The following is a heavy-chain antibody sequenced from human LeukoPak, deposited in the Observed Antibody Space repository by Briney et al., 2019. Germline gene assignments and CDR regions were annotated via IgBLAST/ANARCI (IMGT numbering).Heavy chain of an antibody. CDR1: GFTFSSYG. Sequence: GGSLRLSRAASGFTFSSYGMHWVRQAPGKGLEWVAVISYDGSNKYYADSVKGRFTISRDNSKNTLYLQMNSLRAEDTAVYFCAKEGGTALGYWGQGTLVTVSS. J-gene: IGHJ4*02. CDR3: AKEGGTALGY. D-gene: IGHD6-13*01. V-gene: IGHV3-30*18. CDR2: ISYDGSNK.